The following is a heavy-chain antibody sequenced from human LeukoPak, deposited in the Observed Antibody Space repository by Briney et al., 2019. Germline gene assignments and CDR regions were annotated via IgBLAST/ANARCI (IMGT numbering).Heavy chain of an antibody. Sequence: ASVKVSCKAPGYTFTSYYMHWVRQAPGQGLEWMGIINPSGGSTSYAQKFQGRVTMTRDTSTSTVYMELSSLRSEDTAVYYCASQEIPYYYDSSGYPDYWGQGTLVTVSS. CDR1: GYTFTSYY. CDR2: INPSGGST. V-gene: IGHV1-46*01. D-gene: IGHD3-22*01. J-gene: IGHJ4*02. CDR3: ASQEIPYYYDSSGYPDY.